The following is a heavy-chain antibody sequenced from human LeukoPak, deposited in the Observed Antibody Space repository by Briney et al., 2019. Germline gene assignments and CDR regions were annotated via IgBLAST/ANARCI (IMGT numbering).Heavy chain of an antibody. CDR3: ASGPEDIVVAPPARGNYYMDV. V-gene: IGHV4-34*01. CDR2: INHSGST. J-gene: IGHJ6*03. D-gene: IGHD2-2*01. Sequence: SETLSLTCAVYGGSFSGYYWSWIRPPPGKRLEWIGEINHSGSTNYNPSLKSRVTISVDTPKNQLPLKLRSVTAAEPAVYYCASGPEDIVVAPPARGNYYMDVWGKGTTVTVPS. CDR1: GGSFSGYY.